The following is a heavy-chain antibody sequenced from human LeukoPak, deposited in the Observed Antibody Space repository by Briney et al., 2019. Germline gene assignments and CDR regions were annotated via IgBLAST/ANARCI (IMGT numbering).Heavy chain of an antibody. J-gene: IGHJ6*04. Sequence: GRSLRLSCAASGFTFSSYGMHWVRQAPGKGLELVAVICYDGSNKYYADSVKGRFTISRDNSKNTLYLQMNSLRAEDTAVYYCARDDYGDYQGRMDVWGKGTTVTVSS. D-gene: IGHD4-17*01. CDR2: ICYDGSNK. CDR1: GFTFSSYG. CDR3: ARDDYGDYQGRMDV. V-gene: IGHV3-33*01.